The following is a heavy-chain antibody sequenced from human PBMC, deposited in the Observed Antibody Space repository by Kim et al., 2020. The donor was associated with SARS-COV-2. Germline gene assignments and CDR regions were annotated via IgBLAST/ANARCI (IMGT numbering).Heavy chain of an antibody. CDR2: ISSSSYT. J-gene: IGHJ4*02. V-gene: IGHV3-11*03. CDR1: GFTFSDYY. CDR3: ARLNGRVWAPYYFDY. D-gene: IGHD2-8*02. Sequence: GGSLRLSCAASGFTFSDYYMSWIRQAPGKGLEWVSYISSSSYTNYADSVKGRFTISRDNAKNSLYLQMNSLRAEDTAVYYCARLNGRVWAPYYFDYWGQGTLVTVSS.